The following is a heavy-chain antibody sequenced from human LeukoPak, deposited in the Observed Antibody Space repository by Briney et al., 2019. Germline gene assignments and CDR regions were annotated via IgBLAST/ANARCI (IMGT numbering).Heavy chain of an antibody. CDR2: ISGSGGST. CDR3: AKEWSGVVAFDI. D-gene: IGHD3-10*01. Sequence: GGSLRLSCAASGFTFSTYPMSWVRQAPGKGLEWVSTISGSGGSTYYADSVKGRFTISRDNSKNTLSLQMNSLRAEDTAVYYCAKEWSGVVAFDIWGQGTTDTVSS. J-gene: IGHJ3*02. CDR1: GFTFSTYP. V-gene: IGHV3-23*01.